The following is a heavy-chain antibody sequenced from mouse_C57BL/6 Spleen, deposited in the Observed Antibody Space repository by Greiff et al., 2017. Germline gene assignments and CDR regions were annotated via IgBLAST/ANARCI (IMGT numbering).Heavy chain of an antibody. V-gene: IGHV2-2*01. J-gene: IGHJ1*03. D-gene: IGHD1-1*01. CDR1: GFSLTSYG. Sequence: QVQLQQSGPGLVQPSQSLSITCTVSGFSLTSYGVHWVRQSPGKGLEWLGVIWSGGSTDYNAAFISRLSISKDNSKSQVFFKMNSLQADDTAIYYCASYYGSSYDWYFDVWGTGTTVTVSS. CDR3: ASYYGSSYDWYFDV. CDR2: IWSGGST.